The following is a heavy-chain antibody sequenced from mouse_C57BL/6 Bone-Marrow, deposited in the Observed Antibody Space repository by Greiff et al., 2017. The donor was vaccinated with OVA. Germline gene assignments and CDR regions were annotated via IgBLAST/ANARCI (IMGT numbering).Heavy chain of an antibody. Sequence: QVQLQQPGAELVKPGASVKMSCKASGYTFTSYWITWVKQRPGQGLEWIGDIYPGSGSTNYNEKFKSKATLTVDTSSSTAYMQLSSLTSEDSAVYYCAREGASTVVFDYWGQGTTLTVSS. V-gene: IGHV1-55*01. CDR1: GYTFTSYW. D-gene: IGHD1-1*01. CDR3: AREGASTVVFDY. CDR2: IYPGSGST. J-gene: IGHJ2*01.